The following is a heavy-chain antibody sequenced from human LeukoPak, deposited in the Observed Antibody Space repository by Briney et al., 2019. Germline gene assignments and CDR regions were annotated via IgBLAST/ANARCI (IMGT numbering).Heavy chain of an antibody. CDR1: GFTFSSYW. CDR3: ARNEKYYYDSSGYPLAD. CDR2: IKQDGSEK. J-gene: IGHJ4*02. D-gene: IGHD3-22*01. Sequence: GSLRLSCAASGFTFSSYWMSWVRQAPGKGLEWVANIKQDGSEKYYVDSVKGRFTISRDNAKNSLYLQMNSLRAEDTAVYYCARNEKYYYDSSGYPLADWGQGTLVTVSS. V-gene: IGHV3-7*01.